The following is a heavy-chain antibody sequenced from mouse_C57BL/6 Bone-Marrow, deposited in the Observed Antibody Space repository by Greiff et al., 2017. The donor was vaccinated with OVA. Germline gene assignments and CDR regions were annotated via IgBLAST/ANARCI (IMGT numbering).Heavy chain of an antibody. CDR3: ARRGKTLSWFAY. D-gene: IGHD1-1*01. Sequence: QVQLKESGAELARPGASVKLSCKASGYTFTSYGISWVKQRTGQGLEWIGEIYPRSGNTYYNKKFKGKATLTADKSSSTAYMELRSLTSEDSAVYFCARRGKTLSWFAYWGQGTLVTVSA. CDR2: IYPRSGNT. V-gene: IGHV1-81*01. CDR1: GYTFTSYG. J-gene: IGHJ3*01.